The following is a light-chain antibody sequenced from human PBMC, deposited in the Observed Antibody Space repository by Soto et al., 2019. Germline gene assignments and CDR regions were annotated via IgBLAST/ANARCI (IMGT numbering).Light chain of an antibody. CDR2: EAN. V-gene: IGLV2-23*01. CDR3: CSYVGGNDA. J-gene: IGLJ1*01. Sequence: QSALTQPASVSGSPGQSITIYCFGTSSDIGSYNLVSWYQHLPGNAPKLMIYEANKRPSGVSNRFSGSKSGNTASLTISGLQAEDEADYFCCSYVGGNDAFGTGTKLTVL. CDR1: SSDIGSYNL.